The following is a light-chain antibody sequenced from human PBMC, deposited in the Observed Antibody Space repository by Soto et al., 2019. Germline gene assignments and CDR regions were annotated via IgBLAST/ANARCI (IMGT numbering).Light chain of an antibody. CDR1: QSVSSSY. CDR2: GAS. CDR3: QQYGISPPYT. V-gene: IGKV3-20*01. J-gene: IGKJ2*01. Sequence: EVVLTQSPGTLSLSPGERATLSCTASQSVSSSYLAWYQQHPGHAPRLLLYGASSRATGISDRFSGSGYGTDVSLTISRLEPEEFAVYYCQQYGISPPYTFGQGTKLEIK.